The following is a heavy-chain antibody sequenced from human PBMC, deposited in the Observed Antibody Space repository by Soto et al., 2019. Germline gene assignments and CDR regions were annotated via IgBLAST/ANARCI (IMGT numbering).Heavy chain of an antibody. Sequence: SETLSLTCAVSGGSISGYYWSWIRQPPGKGLEWIGYIYYSGSTNYNPSLKSRVTISVDTSKNHFSLKLTSVTAADTAVYYCARRISRVGYMDYLDYWGQGTLVTVSS. D-gene: IGHD5-18*01. V-gene: IGHV4-59*08. J-gene: IGHJ4*02. CDR2: IYYSGST. CDR1: GGSISGYY. CDR3: ARRISRVGYMDYLDY.